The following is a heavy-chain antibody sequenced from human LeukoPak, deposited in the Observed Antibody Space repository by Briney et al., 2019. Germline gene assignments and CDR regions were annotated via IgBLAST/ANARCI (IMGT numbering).Heavy chain of an antibody. CDR2: IKKDGSEE. V-gene: IGHV3-7*01. Sequence: GGSLRLSCAASGFTFSSCWMSWFRQAPGKGLEWVANIKKDGSEEYYVDSVKGRFTISRDNAKNSLYLQMNSLRAEDTAVYYCAKRDDLGAYSYPDYWGQGTLVTVSS. D-gene: IGHD5-18*01. CDR1: GFTFSSCW. J-gene: IGHJ4*02. CDR3: AKRDDLGAYSYPDY.